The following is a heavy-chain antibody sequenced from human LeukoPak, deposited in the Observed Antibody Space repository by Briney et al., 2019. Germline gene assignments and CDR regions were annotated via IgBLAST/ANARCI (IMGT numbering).Heavy chain of an antibody. D-gene: IGHD1-26*01. J-gene: IGHJ4*02. Sequence: SGGSLRLSCAASGFTFDDYGMSWVRQAPGKGLEWVSGINWNGGSTGYADSVKGRFTISRDNAKNSLYLQMNSLRAEDTALYYCARELQWELSTPFDYWGQGTLVTVSS. CDR1: GFTFDDYG. CDR2: INWNGGST. CDR3: ARELQWELSTPFDY. V-gene: IGHV3-20*04.